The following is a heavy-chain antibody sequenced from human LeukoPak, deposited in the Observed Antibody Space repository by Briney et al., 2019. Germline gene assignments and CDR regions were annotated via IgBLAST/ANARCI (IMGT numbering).Heavy chain of an antibody. J-gene: IGHJ4*02. CDR2: VSGNGGRT. V-gene: IGHV3-23*01. CDR1: GFPFDTYA. Sequence: GGSLRLSCAASGFPFDTYAMTWVRQAPGKGLEWVSTVSGNGGRTFYGDSVKGRFTISRDGSKNTLYLQMNSLRPEDTAVYYCAKEGSSWNVDYWGQGTLVTVSS. CDR3: AKEGSSWNVDY. D-gene: IGHD6-13*01.